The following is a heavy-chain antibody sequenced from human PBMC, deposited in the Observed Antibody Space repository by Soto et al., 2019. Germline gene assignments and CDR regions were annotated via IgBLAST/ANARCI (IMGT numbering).Heavy chain of an antibody. V-gene: IGHV4-61*02. J-gene: IGHJ4*02. Sequence: SLDLTCAVSGGSITSSRCYWGWIPEPAGKGLEWIGRIYTSGSTNYNPSLKSRVTMSVDTSKNQFSLKLSSVTAADTAVYYCARDQVEMATTYFDYWGQGTLVTVS. CDR2: IYTSGST. CDR1: GGSITSSRCY. CDR3: ARDQVEMATTYFDY. D-gene: IGHD5-12*01.